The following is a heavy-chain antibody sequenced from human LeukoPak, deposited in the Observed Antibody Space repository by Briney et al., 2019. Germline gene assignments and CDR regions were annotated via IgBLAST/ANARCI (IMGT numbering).Heavy chain of an antibody. J-gene: IGHJ4*02. D-gene: IGHD3-3*01. CDR3: AKDNDFWSGYRTYFDH. CDR2: IGGGDGGT. V-gene: IGHV3-23*01. Sequence: GGSLRLYCAASGFTFSSYAMSWVRQAPGKGLEWVSAIGGGDGGTYYADSVKGRFTLSRDNSKNTLYLQMNSLRAEDTAVYYCAKDNDFWSGYRTYFDHWGQGTLVTVSS. CDR1: GFTFSSYA.